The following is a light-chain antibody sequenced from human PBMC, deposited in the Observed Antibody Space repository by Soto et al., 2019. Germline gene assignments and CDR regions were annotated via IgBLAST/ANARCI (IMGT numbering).Light chain of an antibody. CDR2: DAS. CDR1: QSVSSY. V-gene: IGKV3-11*01. CDR3: HQRSKWPSTWP. Sequence: EIVLTQSPATLSLSPGERATLSCRASQSVSSYLAWYQQKPGQAPRLLIYDASNRATGIPARFSGSGSGTDFTLTISSLEPEDFVVYYCHQRSKWPSTWPFGQGPELDIK. J-gene: IGKJ1*01.